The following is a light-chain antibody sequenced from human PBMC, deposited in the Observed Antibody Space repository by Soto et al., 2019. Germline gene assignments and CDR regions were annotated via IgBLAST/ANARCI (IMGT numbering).Light chain of an antibody. CDR1: QSVSSSY. J-gene: IGKJ1*01. Sequence: EIVLTQSPGTLSLSPGERATLSCRASQSVSSSYLAWYQQKPGQAPRLLIYGASSRATGIPDRFSGSGSGTDFTLTISRLEPEDFAVYYCRQRSNWPWTFGQGTKVDIK. CDR2: GAS. V-gene: IGKV3D-20*02. CDR3: RQRSNWPWT.